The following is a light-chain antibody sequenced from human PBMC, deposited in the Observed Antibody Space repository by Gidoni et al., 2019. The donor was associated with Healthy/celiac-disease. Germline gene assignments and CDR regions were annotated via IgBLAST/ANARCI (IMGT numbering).Light chain of an antibody. Sequence: AIQLTPSSSSLSASVGDRVTITCRASQGIRSALAWYQQKPGKAPKLLIYDASSLESGVPSRFSGSGSGTDFTLTISSLQPEDFATYYCQQFNSYPLLTFGGGTKVEIK. V-gene: IGKV1-13*02. J-gene: IGKJ4*01. CDR2: DAS. CDR3: QQFNSYPLLT. CDR1: QGIRSA.